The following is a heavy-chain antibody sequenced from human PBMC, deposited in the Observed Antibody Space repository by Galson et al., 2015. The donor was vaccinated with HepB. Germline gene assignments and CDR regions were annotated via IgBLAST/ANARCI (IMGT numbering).Heavy chain of an antibody. CDR2: ISWNSGSI. Sequence: SLRLSCAASGFTFDDYAMHWVPQAPGKGLEWVSGISWNSGSIGYADSVKGRFTISRDNAKNSLYLQMNSLRAEDTALYYCAKGVFLEWLSTLGQFDYWGQGTLVTVSS. D-gene: IGHD3-3*01. CDR1: GFTFDDYA. V-gene: IGHV3-9*01. CDR3: AKGVFLEWLSTLGQFDY. J-gene: IGHJ4*02.